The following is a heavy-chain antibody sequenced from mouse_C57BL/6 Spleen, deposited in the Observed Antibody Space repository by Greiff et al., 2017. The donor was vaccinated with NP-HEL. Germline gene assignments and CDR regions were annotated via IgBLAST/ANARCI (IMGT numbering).Heavy chain of an antibody. CDR3: ARDDYYGSGGYFDV. Sequence: EVMLVESGGGLVKPGGSLKLSCAASGFTFSSYAMSWVRQTPEKRLEWVATISDGGSYTYYPDNVKGRFTISRDNAKNNLYLQMSHLKSEDTAMYYCARDDYYGSGGYFDVWGTGTTVTVSS. J-gene: IGHJ1*03. D-gene: IGHD1-1*01. V-gene: IGHV5-4*01. CDR1: GFTFSSYA. CDR2: ISDGGSYT.